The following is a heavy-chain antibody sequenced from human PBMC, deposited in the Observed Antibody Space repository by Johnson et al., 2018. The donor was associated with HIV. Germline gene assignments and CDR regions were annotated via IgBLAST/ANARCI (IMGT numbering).Heavy chain of an antibody. CDR2: IYSGGST. J-gene: IGHJ3*02. CDR3: AREATYYDYVWGSYAFDI. Sequence: VQLVESGGGVVRPGGSLRLSCAASGFTFDDYGMSWVLQAPGKGLEWVSVIYSGGSTYYADSVKGRFTISRDNSKNTLYLQMNSLRAEDTAVYYCAREATYYDYVWGSYAFDIWGQGTMVTVSS. CDR1: GFTFDDYG. V-gene: IGHV3-66*01. D-gene: IGHD3-16*01.